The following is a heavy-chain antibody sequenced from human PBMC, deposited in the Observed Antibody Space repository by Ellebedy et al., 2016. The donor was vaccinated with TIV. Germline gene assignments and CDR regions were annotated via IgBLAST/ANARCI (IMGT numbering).Heavy chain of an antibody. CDR1: GFTLGSYA. Sequence: PGGSLRLSCAASGFTLGSYAMAWVRQAPGKGLEWVSGIIFSGGTSFYADSVKGRFTISRDNSKNTLFLQMSSLRVDDTAVYYCAKKVGQDLDRWGQGTLVTVSS. CDR3: AKKVGQDLDR. D-gene: IGHD1-26*01. V-gene: IGHV3-23*01. J-gene: IGHJ5*02. CDR2: IIFSGGTS.